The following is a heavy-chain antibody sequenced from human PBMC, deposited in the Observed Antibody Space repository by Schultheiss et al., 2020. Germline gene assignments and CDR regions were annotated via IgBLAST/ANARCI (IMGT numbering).Heavy chain of an antibody. CDR2: IYTSGST. Sequence: SCTVSGGSISSGSYYWSWIRQPAGKGLEWIGRIYTSGSTNYNPSLKSRVTISVDTSKNQFSLKLSSVTAADTAVYYCARDHGAFDYGGNFHFDYWGQGTLVTVSS. CDR3: ARDHGAFDYGGNFHFDY. J-gene: IGHJ4*02. V-gene: IGHV4-61*02. D-gene: IGHD4-23*01. CDR1: GGSISSGSYY.